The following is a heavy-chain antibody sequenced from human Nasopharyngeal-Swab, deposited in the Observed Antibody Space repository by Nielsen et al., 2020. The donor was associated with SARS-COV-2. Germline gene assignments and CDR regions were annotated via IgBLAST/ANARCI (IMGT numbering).Heavy chain of an antibody. CDR2: IKQDESEK. CDR3: ARAPSVRLNWFDP. D-gene: IGHD6-19*01. J-gene: IGHJ5*02. Sequence: IRQPPGKGLEWVANIKQDESEKYYVDSVKGRFTISRDNAKNSLYLQMNSLRAEDTAVYYCARAPSVRLNWFDPWGQGTLVTVSS. V-gene: IGHV3-7*01.